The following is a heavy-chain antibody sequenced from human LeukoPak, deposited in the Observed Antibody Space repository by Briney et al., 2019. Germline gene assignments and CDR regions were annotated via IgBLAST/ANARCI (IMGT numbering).Heavy chain of an antibody. J-gene: IGHJ5*02. V-gene: IGHV4-34*01. CDR2: INHSGST. Sequence: SETLSLTCAVYDGSFSGYYWSWIRQPPGKGLEWIGEINHSGSTNYNPSLKSRVTISVDTSKNQFSLKLSSVTAADTAVYYCAILQYSSSWSRGFDPWGQGTLVTVSS. CDR3: AILQYSSSWSRGFDP. CDR1: DGSFSGYY. D-gene: IGHD6-13*01.